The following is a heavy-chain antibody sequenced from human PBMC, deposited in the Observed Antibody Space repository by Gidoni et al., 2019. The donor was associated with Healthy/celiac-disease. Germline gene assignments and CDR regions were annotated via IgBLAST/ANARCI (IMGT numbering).Heavy chain of an antibody. D-gene: IGHD3-22*01. V-gene: IGHV4-39*07. CDR2: IYYSGST. Sequence: QLQLQESGPGLVKPSETLSLTCTGTGGSISRSSDYWGWIRQPPGKGLEWIGSIYYSGSTFYNPSLKSRVTISVDTSKSQFSLKLGSVTAADTAVYYCARAHDSTGYYYLFDYWGQGTPVTVSS. CDR3: ARAHDSTGYYYLFDY. CDR1: GGSISRSSDY. J-gene: IGHJ4*02.